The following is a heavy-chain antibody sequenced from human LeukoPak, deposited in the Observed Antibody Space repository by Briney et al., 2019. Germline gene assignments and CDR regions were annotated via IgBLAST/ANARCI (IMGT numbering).Heavy chain of an antibody. CDR3: ARKHSSGWLFDY. Sequence: PSETLSLTCTVSGGSISSYYWSWIRQPPGKGLEWIGYIYYSGSTNYNPSLKSRVTISEDTSENQFSLSLSSVTAADTAVYFCARKHSSGWLFDYWGQGALVTVSS. D-gene: IGHD6-19*01. CDR1: GGSISSYY. CDR2: IYYSGST. V-gene: IGHV4-59*01. J-gene: IGHJ4*02.